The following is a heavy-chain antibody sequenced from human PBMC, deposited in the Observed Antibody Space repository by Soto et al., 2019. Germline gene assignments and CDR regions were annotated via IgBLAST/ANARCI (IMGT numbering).Heavy chain of an antibody. CDR1: GFTFSSYS. CDR2: ISSSSSYI. CDR3: ARDRRGGAYDFWSGTRSYYYYGMDV. J-gene: IGHJ6*02. Sequence: GGSLRLSCAASGFTFSSYSMNWVRQAPGKGLEWVSSISSSSSYIYYADSVKGRFTISRDNAKNSLYLQMNSLRAEDTAVYYCARDRRGGAYDFWSGTRSYYYYGMDVWGQGTTVTVSS. V-gene: IGHV3-21*01. D-gene: IGHD3-3*01.